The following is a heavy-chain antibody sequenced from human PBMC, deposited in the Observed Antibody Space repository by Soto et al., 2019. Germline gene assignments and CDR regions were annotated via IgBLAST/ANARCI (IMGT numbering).Heavy chain of an antibody. CDR1: VFTFSSYA. J-gene: IGHJ4*02. CDR3: AKEVAGTPFTYFDY. Sequence: GWSLRLSCSASVFTFSSYAMSWSRQAPGKGLEWVSAISGSGGSTYYADSVKGRFTISRDNSKNTLYLQMNSLRAEDTAVYYCAKEVAGTPFTYFDYWGQGTLVTVSS. V-gene: IGHV3-23*01. D-gene: IGHD6-19*01. CDR2: ISGSGGST.